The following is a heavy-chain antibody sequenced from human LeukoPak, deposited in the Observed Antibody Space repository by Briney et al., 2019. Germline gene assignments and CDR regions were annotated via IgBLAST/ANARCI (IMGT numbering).Heavy chain of an antibody. CDR2: IIPIFGTA. CDR3: ARTVPAATRRYYYYMDV. CDR1: GGTFIHYS. D-gene: IGHD2-2*01. J-gene: IGHJ6*03. Sequence: SVKVSCKASGGTFIHYSISWVRQAPGQGLEWMGGIIPIFGTANYAQKFQGRVTITTDESTSTAYMELSSLRSEDTAVYYCARTVPAATRRYYYYMDVWGKGTTVTVSS. V-gene: IGHV1-69*05.